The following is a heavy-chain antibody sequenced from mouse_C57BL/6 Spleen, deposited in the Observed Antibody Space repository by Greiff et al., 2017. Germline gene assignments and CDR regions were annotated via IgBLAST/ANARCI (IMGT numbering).Heavy chain of an antibody. CDR1: GYTFTDYE. V-gene: IGHV1-15*01. CDR3: TRCEVGRLDY. D-gene: IGHD1-3*01. J-gene: IGHJ2*01. CDR2: IDPETGGT. Sequence: QVQLQQSGAELVRPGASVTLSCKASGYTFTDYEMHWVKQTPVHGLEWIGAIDPETGGTAYNQKFKGKAILTADKSSSTAYMELRSLTSEDSAVYYCTRCEVGRLDYWGQGTTLTVSS.